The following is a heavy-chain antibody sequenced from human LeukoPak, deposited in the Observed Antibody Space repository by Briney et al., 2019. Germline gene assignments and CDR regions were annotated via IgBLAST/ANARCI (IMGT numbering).Heavy chain of an antibody. D-gene: IGHD2/OR15-2a*01. CDR2: ISYDGSNK. Sequence: GGSLRLSCAASGFTFSSYGMHWVRQAPGKGLEWVAVISYDGSNKYYADSVKGRFTISRDNSKNTLYLQMNSLRAEDTAVYYCVSFYEAYWGRGTLVTVSS. V-gene: IGHV3-30*03. J-gene: IGHJ4*02. CDR3: VSFYEAY. CDR1: GFTFSSYG.